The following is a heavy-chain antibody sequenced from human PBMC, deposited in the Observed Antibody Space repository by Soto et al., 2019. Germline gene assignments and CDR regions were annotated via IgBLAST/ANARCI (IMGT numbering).Heavy chain of an antibody. CDR2: ISAYNGNI. J-gene: IGHJ4*01. V-gene: IGHV1-18*01. CDR1: GYDFTHYG. CDR3: ARGHNSLTGWKFTF. Sequence: QVRLVQSGAEVKKPGASVKVSCKTYGYDFTHYGINWVRQAPGQGLEWMGWISAYNGNIVYAQNFRGRATLTTDTSTGSAYMELRSLRSDDTAVYYCARGHNSLTGWKFTFRGQGTLVTVSS. D-gene: IGHD3-9*01.